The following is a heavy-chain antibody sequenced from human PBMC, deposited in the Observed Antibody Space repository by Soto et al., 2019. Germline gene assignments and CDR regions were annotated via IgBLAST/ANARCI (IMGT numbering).Heavy chain of an antibody. D-gene: IGHD3-3*01. Sequence: QVQLVQSGAEVKKPGSSVKVSCKASGGTFSSYAISWVRQAPGQGLEWMGGIIPIFGTANYAQKFPGRVTITADESTSTAYMEVSSLRSEDTAVYYCARAETTIFGVVTPYYFDYCGQGTLVTVSS. CDR1: GGTFSSYA. CDR2: IIPIFGTA. CDR3: ARAETTIFGVVTPYYFDY. J-gene: IGHJ4*02. V-gene: IGHV1-69*01.